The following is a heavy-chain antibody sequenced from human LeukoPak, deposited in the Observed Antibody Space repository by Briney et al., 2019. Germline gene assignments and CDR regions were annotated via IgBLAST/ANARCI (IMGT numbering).Heavy chain of an antibody. CDR3: TRDTGTTGEVKFDP. D-gene: IGHD4-17*01. Sequence: GGSLRLSCAASGFTFTDYYMSWIRQAPGKGLEWVSYIRSNGITIYYADSVKGRFTISRDNAKNSVFLQMNSLSSDDTAVYYCTRDTGTTGEVKFDPWGQGTLVTVSS. V-gene: IGHV3-11*01. CDR2: IRSNGITI. CDR1: GFTFTDYY. J-gene: IGHJ5*02.